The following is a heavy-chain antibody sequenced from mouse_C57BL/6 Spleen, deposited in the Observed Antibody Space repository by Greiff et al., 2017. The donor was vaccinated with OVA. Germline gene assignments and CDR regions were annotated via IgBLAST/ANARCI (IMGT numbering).Heavy chain of an antibody. CDR3: ASGVKGLDAMDY. Sequence: EVHLVESGPGLAKPSQTLSLTCSVTGYSITRDYWNWIRKFPGNKLEYMGYISYSGSTYYNPSLKSRISITRDTSKNQYYLQLNSVTTEDTATYYCASGVKGLDAMDYWGQGTSVTVSS. CDR2: ISYSGST. CDR1: GYSITRDY. D-gene: IGHD1-3*01. J-gene: IGHJ4*01. V-gene: IGHV3-8*01.